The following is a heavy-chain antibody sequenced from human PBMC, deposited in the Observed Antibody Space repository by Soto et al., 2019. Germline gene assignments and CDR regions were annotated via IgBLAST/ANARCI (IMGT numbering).Heavy chain of an antibody. Sequence: QVQLQESGPGLVKPSQTLSLTCTVSGGSIGSGGYYWSWVRQLPGKGLEWIGNVYYSGSTYSNPSLKRRVMISVDTSKNQFSLKLSSVTAADTAVYYCARGPRGFGEIGFDPWGQGTLVTVSS. J-gene: IGHJ5*02. CDR2: VYYSGST. V-gene: IGHV4-31*03. CDR1: GGSIGSGGYY. CDR3: ARGPRGFGEIGFDP. D-gene: IGHD3-10*01.